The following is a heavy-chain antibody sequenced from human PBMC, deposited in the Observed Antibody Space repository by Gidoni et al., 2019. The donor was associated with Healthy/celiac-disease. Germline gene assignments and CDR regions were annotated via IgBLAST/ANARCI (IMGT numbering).Heavy chain of an antibody. D-gene: IGHD2-15*01. CDR1: GGSISSSNW. V-gene: IGHV4-4*02. Sequence: QVQLQESGPGLVQPSGPLSLTCAVSGGSISSSNWWSWVRQPPGKGLEWIGEIYHSGSTNYNPSLKSRVTISVDKSKNQFSLKLSSVTAADTAVYYCARGSGYCSGGSCYTGAFDIWGQGTMVTVSS. J-gene: IGHJ3*02. CDR3: ARGSGYCSGGSCYTGAFDI. CDR2: IYHSGST.